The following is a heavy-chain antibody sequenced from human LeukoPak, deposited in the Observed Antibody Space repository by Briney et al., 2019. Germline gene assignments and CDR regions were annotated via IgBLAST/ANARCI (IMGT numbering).Heavy chain of an antibody. J-gene: IGHJ4*02. CDR1: GYTFSSYW. D-gene: IGHD3-3*01. V-gene: IGHV3-7*01. CDR2: IKQDGSEK. CDR3: ARSSGVWSGYYSFDY. Sequence: TGGSLRLSCAASGYTFSSYWMSWVRQAPGKGLEWVANIKQDGSEKYYVDSVKGRFTISRDNAKNSLYLQMNSLRAEDTAVYYCARSSGVWSGYYSFDYWGQGTLVTVSS.